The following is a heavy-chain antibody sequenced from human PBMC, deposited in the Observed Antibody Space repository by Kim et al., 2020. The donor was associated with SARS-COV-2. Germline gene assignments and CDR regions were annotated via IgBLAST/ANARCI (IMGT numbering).Heavy chain of an antibody. Sequence: ASVKVSCKVSGYTLTELSMHWVRQAPGKGLEWMGGFDPEDGETIYAQKFQGRVTMTEDTSTDTAYTELSSLRSEDTAVYYCATERQGCSSTSLRLLLRSPAFIEQWFDPWGPGTLVTVSS. CDR2: FDPEDGET. D-gene: IGHD2-2*01. J-gene: IGHJ5*02. CDR1: GYTLTELS. CDR3: ATERQGCSSTSLRLLLRSPAFIEQWFDP. V-gene: IGHV1-24*01.